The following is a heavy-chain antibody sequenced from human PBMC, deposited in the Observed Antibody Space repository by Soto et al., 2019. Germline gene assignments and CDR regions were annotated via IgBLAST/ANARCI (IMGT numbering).Heavy chain of an antibody. V-gene: IGHV3-23*01. D-gene: IGHD4-4*01. CDR1: GFTFSSYA. Sequence: GSLRLSCAASGFTFSSYAMTWVRQAPGKGLEWVSISSGSGSGGSTNYADSVKGRFTISRDNSKNTLYLQMNSLRVEDTAVYYCAKDRDDYRNYVFDYWGQGTLVTVSS. J-gene: IGHJ4*02. CDR3: AKDRDDYRNYVFDY. CDR2: SSGSGSGGST.